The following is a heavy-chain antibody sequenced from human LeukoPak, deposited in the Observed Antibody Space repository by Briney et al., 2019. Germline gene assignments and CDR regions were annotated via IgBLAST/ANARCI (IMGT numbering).Heavy chain of an antibody. V-gene: IGHV4-59*08. CDR2: IYCSGST. J-gene: IGHJ4*02. CDR1: GGSINSYY. Sequence: PSGTLSLTCTVSGGSINSYYWSWIRQSPGKGLEWIGYIYCSGSTNYNPSLESRVSISVDMSKNQFSMKLSSVTAADTAMYYCARTISGTTQCDYWGQGTLVTVSS. D-gene: IGHD1-7*01. CDR3: ARTISGTTQCDY.